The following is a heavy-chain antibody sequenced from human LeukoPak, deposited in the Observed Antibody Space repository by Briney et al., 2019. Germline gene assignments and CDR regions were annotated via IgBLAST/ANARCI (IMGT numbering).Heavy chain of an antibody. V-gene: IGHV3-11*04. J-gene: IGHJ4*02. Sequence: PGGSLRLSCAASGFTVSSNYMSWVRQAPGKGLEWVSYISSSGSTIYYADSVKGRFTISRDNAKNSLYLQMNSLRAEYTAVYYCARDGYSYGPGRIDYWGQGTLVTVSS. CDR2: ISSSGSTI. CDR3: ARDGYSYGPGRIDY. D-gene: IGHD5-18*01. CDR1: GFTVSSNY.